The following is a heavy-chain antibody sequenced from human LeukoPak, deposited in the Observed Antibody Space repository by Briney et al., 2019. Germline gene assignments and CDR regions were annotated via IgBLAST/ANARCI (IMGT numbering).Heavy chain of an antibody. CDR2: IIPIFGTA. CDR3: AREVPPFYDYVWGSYRYYFDY. V-gene: IGHV1-69*13. Sequence: GASVTVSCKASGGTFSSYAISWVRQAPGQGLEWMGGIIPIFGTANYAQKFQGRVTITADESTSTAYTELSSLRSEDTAVYYCAREVPPFYDYVWGSYRYYFDYWGQGTLVTVSS. J-gene: IGHJ4*02. D-gene: IGHD3-16*02. CDR1: GGTFSSYA.